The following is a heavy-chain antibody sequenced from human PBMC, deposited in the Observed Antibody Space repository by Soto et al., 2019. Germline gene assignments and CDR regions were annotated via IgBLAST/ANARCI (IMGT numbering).Heavy chain of an antibody. CDR3: ARDFGFGESRHMDV. CDR2: IYYSGST. CDR1: GGSISSYY. Sequence: SETLSLTCTVSGGSISSYYWSWIRQPPGKGLEWIGYIYYSGSTNYNPSLKSRVTISVDTSKNQFSLKLSSVTAADTAVYYCARDFGFGESRHMDVWGKGTTVTVSS. V-gene: IGHV4-59*01. J-gene: IGHJ6*03. D-gene: IGHD3-10*01.